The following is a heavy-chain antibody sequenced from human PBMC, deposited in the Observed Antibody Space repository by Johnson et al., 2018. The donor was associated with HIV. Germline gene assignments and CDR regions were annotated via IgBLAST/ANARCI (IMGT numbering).Heavy chain of an antibody. D-gene: IGHD1-26*01. Sequence: QVQLVESGGGLVKPGGSLRLSCAASGFTFSDYYMSWIRQAPGEGLEWISCISSGGGSILYADSVKDRFTISRDNAQNSLFLQMNSLRAEDTAVYYCSGGKWGVGANAFDVWGQGTMVTVSS. CDR1: GFTFSDYY. CDR3: SGGKWGVGANAFDV. V-gene: IGHV3-11*04. CDR2: ISSGGGSI. J-gene: IGHJ3*01.